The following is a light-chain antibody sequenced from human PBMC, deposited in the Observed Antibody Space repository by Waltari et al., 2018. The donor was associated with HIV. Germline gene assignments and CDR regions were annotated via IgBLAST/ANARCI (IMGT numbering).Light chain of an antibody. CDR2: AVS. Sequence: DIQLTQTPSSLSASVGDRVTITCRASQTINRFLMWYQQTPGKAPNLLIYAVSRLQSGVPSRFSGSGSGTDFTLTISSLQPEDSATYYCQQSYSSPLTFGGGTKVEIK. CDR1: QTINRF. CDR3: QQSYSSPLT. V-gene: IGKV1-39*01. J-gene: IGKJ4*01.